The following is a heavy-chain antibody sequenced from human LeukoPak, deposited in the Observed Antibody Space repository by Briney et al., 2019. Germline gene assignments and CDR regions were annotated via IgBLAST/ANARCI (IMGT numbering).Heavy chain of an antibody. CDR2: IIPIFGTA. Sequence: SVKVSCQASGGTFSSYAISWVRQAPGQGLEWMGGIIPIFGTANYAQKFQGRVTITADESTSTAYMELSSLRSEDTAVYYCARDRVVVPAAIGGENYYYMDVWGKGTTVTVSS. J-gene: IGHJ6*03. V-gene: IGHV1-69*13. CDR1: GGTFSSYA. D-gene: IGHD2-2*01. CDR3: ARDRVVVPAAIGGENYYYMDV.